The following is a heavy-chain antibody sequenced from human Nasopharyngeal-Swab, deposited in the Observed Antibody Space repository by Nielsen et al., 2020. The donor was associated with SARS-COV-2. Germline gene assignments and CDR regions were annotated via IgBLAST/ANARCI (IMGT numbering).Heavy chain of an antibody. V-gene: IGHV3-21*01. Sequence: SSAASVLSFSSYSMNWVRQAPGKGLEWVSSISGSSSYIYYADSVKGRFTISRDNAKKSLYLKMNSLRAEDTAVYYCARVLGSDYDFWSGYYGFDPWGQGTLVTVSS. J-gene: IGHJ5*02. CDR2: ISGSSSYI. CDR1: VLSFSSYS. CDR3: ARVLGSDYDFWSGYYGFDP. D-gene: IGHD3-3*01.